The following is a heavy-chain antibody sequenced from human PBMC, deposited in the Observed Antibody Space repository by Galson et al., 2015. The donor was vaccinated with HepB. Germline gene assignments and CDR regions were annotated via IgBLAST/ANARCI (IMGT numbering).Heavy chain of an antibody. CDR3: ARDERAQYYFDY. D-gene: IGHD6-19*01. CDR2: ISYDGSNK. J-gene: IGHJ4*02. CDR1: GFTFSSYA. Sequence: SLRLSCAASGFTFSSYAMHWVRQAPGKGLEWVAVISYDGSNKYYADSVKGRFTISRDNSKNTLYLQMNSLRAEDTAVYYCARDERAQYYFDYWGQGTLVTVSS. V-gene: IGHV3-30-3*01.